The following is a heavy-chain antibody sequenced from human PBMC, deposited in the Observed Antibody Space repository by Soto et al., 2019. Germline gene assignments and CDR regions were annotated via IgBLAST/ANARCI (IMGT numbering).Heavy chain of an antibody. D-gene: IGHD6-19*01. CDR1: GFTFSNAW. Sequence: EVQLVESGGGFVKPGGSLRLSCEASGFTFSNAWMTWVCQAPGKGLEWGGRIKSKTEGGATDYAAPVKGRFTISRDDSENTLYLQIDSLTTEDKAVYYCSRQIAHSSGFVYWGQGTMVTVSS. J-gene: IGHJ4*02. V-gene: IGHV3-15*07. CDR3: SRQIAHSSGFVY. CDR2: IKSKTEGGAT.